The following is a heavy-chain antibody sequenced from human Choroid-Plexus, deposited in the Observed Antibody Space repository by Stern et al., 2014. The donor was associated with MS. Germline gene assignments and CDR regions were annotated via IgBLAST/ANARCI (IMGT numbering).Heavy chain of an antibody. D-gene: IGHD2/OR15-2a*01. CDR3: AKDRQYLTYFFDH. CDR2: VSYDGSNK. Sequence: VQLEESGGGVVQPGRPLRLSCVASGFTFGSCAMHWVRQAPGKGLEWVAGVSYDGSNKYYADSVKGRFTFSRDNSQNTLYMQMSSLRPEDTAVYYCAKDRQYLTYFFDHWGQGSLVTVSS. J-gene: IGHJ5*02. CDR1: GFTFGSCA. V-gene: IGHV3-30*18.